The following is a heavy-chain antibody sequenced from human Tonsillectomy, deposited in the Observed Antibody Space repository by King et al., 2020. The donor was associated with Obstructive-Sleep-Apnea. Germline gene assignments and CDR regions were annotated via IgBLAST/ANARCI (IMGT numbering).Heavy chain of an antibody. CDR2: ISHSGST. D-gene: IGHD2-2*01. J-gene: IGHJ4*02. Sequence: VQLQQWGAGLLKPSETLSLTCAVYGGSFTGYYWSWIRQPPGKGLEWIGEISHSGSTNYNPSLKSRVTISVDTSKNQFSLKLSSVTATDTAGYYCARASFVVVPAAMWYYFDYWGQGTLGTVSS. CDR3: ARASFVVVPAAMWYYFDY. CDR1: GGSFTGYY. V-gene: IGHV4-34*01.